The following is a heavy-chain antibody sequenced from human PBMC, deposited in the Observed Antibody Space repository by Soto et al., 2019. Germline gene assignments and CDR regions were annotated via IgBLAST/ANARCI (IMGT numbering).Heavy chain of an antibody. J-gene: IGHJ6*02. CDR2: INAGNGNT. CDR1: GYSFSDFY. CDR3: ARHDCISSSCYYYYYYVMDV. Sequence: GASVKVSCKASGYSFSDFYMHWVRQAPGQRHEWMGWINAGNGNTKYSQKFQGRVTITRDESTSTAYMELSSLRSEDTAVYYCARHDCISSSCYYYYYYVMDVWGQGTTVTVSS. D-gene: IGHD2-2*01. V-gene: IGHV1-3*01.